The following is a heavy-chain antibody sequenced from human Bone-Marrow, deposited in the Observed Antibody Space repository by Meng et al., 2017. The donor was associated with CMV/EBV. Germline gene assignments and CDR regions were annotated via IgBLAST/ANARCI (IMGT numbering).Heavy chain of an antibody. CDR1: GFTFSSYA. CDR2: ISGSGGST. J-gene: IGHJ4*02. V-gene: IGHV3-23*01. D-gene: IGHD4-11*01. CDR3: AKTPTAGPDY. Sequence: GGSLRLSCAASGFTFSSYAMSWVRQAAGKGLEWVSAISGSGGSTYYADSVEGRFTISRDNYKNTLYLQMNSLRAEDTAVYYCAKTPTAGPDYWGQGTLVTVSS.